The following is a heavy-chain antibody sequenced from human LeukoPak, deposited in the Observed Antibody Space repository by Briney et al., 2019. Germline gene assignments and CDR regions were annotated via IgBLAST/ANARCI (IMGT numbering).Heavy chain of an antibody. CDR1: GFTFSSYG. Sequence: GGSLRLSCAASGFTFSSYGMHWVRQAPGKGLEWVAVISYDGSNKYYADSVKGRFTISRDNSKNTLYLQMNSLRAEDTAVYYCARDYCSGGSCYGDYWGQGTLVTASS. CDR2: ISYDGSNK. CDR3: ARDYCSGGSCYGDY. V-gene: IGHV3-30*03. D-gene: IGHD2-15*01. J-gene: IGHJ4*02.